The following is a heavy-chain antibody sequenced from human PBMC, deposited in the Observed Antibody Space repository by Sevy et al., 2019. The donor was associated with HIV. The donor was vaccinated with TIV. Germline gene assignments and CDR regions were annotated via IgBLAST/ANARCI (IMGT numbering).Heavy chain of an antibody. CDR1: GFTFSNYW. Sequence: GGSLRLSCAASGFTFSNYWMTWVRQAPGKGLEWVANIKPDGSQKYYVDSLKGRFTISRDNAKNTLYLQMNSLRAEDTAVYYCTTHASDFDSSGYLERDAFDIWGQGTMVTVSS. CDR2: IKPDGSQK. J-gene: IGHJ3*02. D-gene: IGHD3-22*01. CDR3: TTHASDFDSSGYLERDAFDI. V-gene: IGHV3-7*03.